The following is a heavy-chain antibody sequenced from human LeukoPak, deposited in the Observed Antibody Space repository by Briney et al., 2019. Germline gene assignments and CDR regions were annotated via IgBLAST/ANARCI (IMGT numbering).Heavy chain of an antibody. J-gene: IGHJ6*03. V-gene: IGHV1-8*01. CDR1: GYTFTSYD. Sequence: GASVKVSCKASGYTFTSYDINWVRQATGQGLEWMGWMNPNSGNTGYAQKFQGRVTMTTDTSTSTAYMELRSLRSDDTAVYYCARGGHATYDFWSGYYTRDYYYYYMDVWGKGTTVTVSS. CDR3: ARGGHATYDFWSGYYTRDYYYYYMDV. D-gene: IGHD3-3*01. CDR2: MNPNSGNT.